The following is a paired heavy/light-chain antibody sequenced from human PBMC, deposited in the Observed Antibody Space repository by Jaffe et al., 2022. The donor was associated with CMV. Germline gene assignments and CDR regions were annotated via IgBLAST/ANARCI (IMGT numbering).Heavy chain of an antibody. Sequence: EVQLLESGGGLVQPGGSLRLSCAASGFTFTNFAMTWVRQAPGKGLEWVSTVTASGATTYYADSVTGRFTVSRDNSRDTLYLQLNTLRAEDTAVYYCAKSGGSCRGPSCYPNWFDLWGQGALVTVSS. CDR1: GFTFTNFA. D-gene: IGHD2-2*01. CDR2: VTASGATT. V-gene: IGHV3-23*01. CDR3: AKSGGSCRGPSCYPNWFDL. J-gene: IGHJ5*02.
Light chain of an antibody. CDR1: QSVGSN. V-gene: IGKV3-15*01. Sequence: EIVMTQSPATLSVSPGERATLSCRASQSVGSNLAWYQQRRGQAPRLLIYGASTRATDLPAGFSGSGSGTEFTLTISSLRSEDFAVYYCQQYNDWPLTFGGGTKVEIK. J-gene: IGKJ4*01. CDR2: GAS. CDR3: QQYNDWPLT.